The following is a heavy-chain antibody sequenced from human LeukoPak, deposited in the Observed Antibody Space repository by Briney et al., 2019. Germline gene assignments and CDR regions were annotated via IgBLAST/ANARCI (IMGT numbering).Heavy chain of an antibody. CDR1: GFTFDDYG. D-gene: IGHD1-26*01. V-gene: IGHV3-20*04. J-gene: IGHJ4*02. CDR3: ASGGIYYGAAFDF. CDR2: INWNGGST. Sequence: GGSPRLSCAASGFTFDDYGMSWVRQAPGEGLEWVSGINWNGGSTGYAGSVKGRFTISRDNAKNSLYLQMNSLRAEDTALYYCASGGIYYGAAFDFWGQGTLVTVSS.